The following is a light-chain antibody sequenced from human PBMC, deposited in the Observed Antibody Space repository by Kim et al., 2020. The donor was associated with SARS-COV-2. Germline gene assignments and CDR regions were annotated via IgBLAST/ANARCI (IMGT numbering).Light chain of an antibody. CDR2: GDN. V-gene: IGLV3-19*01. CDR1: SLTIYY. J-gene: IGLJ1*01. Sequence: SSELTQDPAVSVALGQTVRITCQGDSLTIYYANWYQQKPGRAPVHVVYGDNNRPSGIPDRFSGSRSGNKASLTITGAQAEDEADYFCNSRDTRGNHVFGTGTKVTVL. CDR3: NSRDTRGNHV.